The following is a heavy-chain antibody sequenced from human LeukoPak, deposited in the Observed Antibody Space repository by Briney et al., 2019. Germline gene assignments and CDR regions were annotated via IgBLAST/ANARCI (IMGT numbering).Heavy chain of an antibody. D-gene: IGHD3-16*01. CDR1: GGSISSYY. CDR2: IYYSGST. Sequence: PSETLSLTCTVSGGSISSYYWSWIRQPPGKGLEWIGYIYYSGSTNYNPSLKSRVTISVDTSKNQFSLKLSSVTAADTAVYYCASPRRGIGDAFDIWGQGTMVTVSS. V-gene: IGHV4-59*01. CDR3: ASPRRGIGDAFDI. J-gene: IGHJ3*02.